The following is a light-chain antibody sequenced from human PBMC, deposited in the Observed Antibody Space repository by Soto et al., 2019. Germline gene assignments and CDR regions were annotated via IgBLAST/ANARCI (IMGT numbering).Light chain of an antibody. J-gene: IGKJ1*01. CDR3: QQYSDYSS. CDR2: DAS. Sequence: EIQMTQSPSTLSASVGDRVTITCRASQTINKWLAWYQQKAGKAPQLLISDASSLQSGVPSRFSGSGSGTEFTLSISSLRPEDFATYYCQQYSDYSSFGHGTKVEIK. CDR1: QTINKW. V-gene: IGKV1-5*01.